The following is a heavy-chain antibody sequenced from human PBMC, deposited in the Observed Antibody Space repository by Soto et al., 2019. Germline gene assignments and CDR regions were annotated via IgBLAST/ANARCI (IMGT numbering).Heavy chain of an antibody. D-gene: IGHD2-15*01. CDR2: INGGGIST. J-gene: IGHJ4*02. Sequence: SLRLSCAASGFTFSSYWMHWVRQDPEKGLVWVSRINGGGISTSYADSVKGRFTISRDNAKDTLYLHMNSLGAEDTAVYYCARISQGTYCRGGNCYSDYWGQGTLVTVSS. V-gene: IGHV3-74*01. CDR1: GFTFSSYW. CDR3: ARISQGTYCRGGNCYSDY.